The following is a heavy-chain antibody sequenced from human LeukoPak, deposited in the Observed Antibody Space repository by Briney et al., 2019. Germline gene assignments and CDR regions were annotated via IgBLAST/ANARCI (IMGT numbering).Heavy chain of an antibody. V-gene: IGHV3-72*01. Sequence: GGSLRLSCAASGFTFSDRYMDWVRQAPGKGLEWVGRSRNRAKSYTTDYAASVKGRSTISRDDSKSTLYLQMNSLETEDTAVYYCSRDATGDHWGQGTLVSVSS. J-gene: IGHJ4*02. CDR1: GFTFSDRY. CDR2: SRNRAKSYTT. CDR3: SRDATGDH.